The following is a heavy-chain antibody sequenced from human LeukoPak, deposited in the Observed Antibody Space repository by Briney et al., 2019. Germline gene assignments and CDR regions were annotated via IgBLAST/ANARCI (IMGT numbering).Heavy chain of an antibody. CDR2: INPISGTG. D-gene: IGHD2-15*01. CDR1: GGTFSNYA. J-gene: IGHJ5*02. CDR3: ARNIVVVVAAKAEPNWFDP. Sequence: SVKVSCKASGGTFSNYATNWVRQAPGQGLEWMGRINPISGTGDYAQKFQGRVTIIADISTSTVYMELRSLRSDDTAVYYCARNIVVVVAAKAEPNWFDPWGQGTLVTVSS. V-gene: IGHV1-69*06.